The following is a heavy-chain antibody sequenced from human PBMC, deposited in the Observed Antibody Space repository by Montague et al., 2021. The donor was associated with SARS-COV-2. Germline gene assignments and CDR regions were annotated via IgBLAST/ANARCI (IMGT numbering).Heavy chain of an antibody. D-gene: IGHD4/OR15-4a*01. Sequence: SETLSLTCTLSGGSISSGSYWGWIRQPPGKGLEWIGTSDDSGITXYSPSLKSRVTISLDTSKNQFSLNLDSVTASDTAMYYCARVISAVAGANFYFDYWGQGTLVTVSS. CDR1: GGSISSGSY. CDR2: SDDSGIT. V-gene: IGHV4-38-2*02. J-gene: IGHJ4*02. CDR3: ARVISAVAGANFYFDY.